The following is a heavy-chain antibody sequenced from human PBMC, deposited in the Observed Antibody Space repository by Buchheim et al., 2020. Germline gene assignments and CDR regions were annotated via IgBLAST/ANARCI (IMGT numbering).Heavy chain of an antibody. D-gene: IGHD3-10*01. Sequence: QVQLQESGPGLVKPSETLSLTCTVSGGPISSYYWSWIRQPPGKGLEWIGYFYYSGSTNYNPSLKSRVTISVDTSKNPFSLKLSSVTAADTAVYYCARHPPYYGSGSYIDYWGQGTL. CDR1: GGPISSYY. V-gene: IGHV4-59*01. CDR2: FYYSGST. CDR3: ARHPPYYGSGSYIDY. J-gene: IGHJ4*02.